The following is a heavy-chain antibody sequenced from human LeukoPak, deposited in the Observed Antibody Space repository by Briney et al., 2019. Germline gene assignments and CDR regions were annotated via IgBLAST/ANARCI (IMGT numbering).Heavy chain of an antibody. CDR1: GGYINSHY. D-gene: IGHD3-22*01. Sequence: PSETLSLTCTVSGGYINSHYWGWIRQPPGEVLEYIGYISYTGSAIYSPSLESRVTISIDTSKKQFSLNLRSVNTADTAVYYCARVDLGGSGYFFDLWGQGALVTVSS. V-gene: IGHV4-59*11. J-gene: IGHJ4*02. CDR3: ARVDLGGSGYFFDL. CDR2: ISYTGSA.